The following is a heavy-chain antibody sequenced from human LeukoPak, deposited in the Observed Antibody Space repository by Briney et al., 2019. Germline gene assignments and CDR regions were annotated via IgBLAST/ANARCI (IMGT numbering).Heavy chain of an antibody. V-gene: IGHV1-46*01. Sequence: ASVKVSCKASGYTFTSYYMHWVRQAPGQGLEWMGIINPSGGSTSYAQKFQGRVTMTRDMSTNTVYMELNSLRSEDTAVYYCARGWLRGLDSWGQGTLVTVSS. CDR1: GYTFTSYY. CDR3: ARGWLRGLDS. J-gene: IGHJ4*02. CDR2: INPSGGST. D-gene: IGHD5-12*01.